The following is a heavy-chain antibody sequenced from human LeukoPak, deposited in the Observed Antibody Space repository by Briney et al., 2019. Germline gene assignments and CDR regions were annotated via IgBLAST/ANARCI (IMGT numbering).Heavy chain of an antibody. CDR1: GGTFSSYA. Sequence: ASVKVSCKASGGTFSSYAISWVRQAPGQGLEWMGGIIPIFGTANYAQKFQGRVTITADESTSTAYMELSSLRSEEAAVYYCARGPPGSSPWNWFDPWGQGTLVTVSS. D-gene: IGHD6-13*01. CDR3: ARGPPGSSPWNWFDP. V-gene: IGHV1-69*13. CDR2: IIPIFGTA. J-gene: IGHJ5*02.